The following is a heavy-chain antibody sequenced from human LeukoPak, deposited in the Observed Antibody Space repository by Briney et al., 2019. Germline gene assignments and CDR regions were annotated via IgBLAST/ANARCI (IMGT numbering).Heavy chain of an antibody. CDR2: IYYSGGT. J-gene: IGHJ6*02. Sequence: PSETLSLTCTVSGGSISSSSYYWGWIRQPPGKGLEWIGSIYYSGGTYYNPSLKSRVTISVDTSKNQFSLKLSSVTAADTAVYYCAGQYCSSTSCSMPYYYGMDVWGQGTTVTVSS. CDR1: GGSISSSSYY. CDR3: AGQYCSSTSCSMPYYYGMDV. D-gene: IGHD2-2*01. V-gene: IGHV4-39*01.